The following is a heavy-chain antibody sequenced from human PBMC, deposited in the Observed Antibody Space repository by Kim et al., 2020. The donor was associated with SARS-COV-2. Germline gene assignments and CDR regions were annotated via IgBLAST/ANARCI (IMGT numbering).Heavy chain of an antibody. J-gene: IGHJ4*02. CDR1: GGSFSGYY. CDR3: SCDYRTTMARY. V-gene: IGHV4-34*01. Sequence: SETLSLTCAVYGGSFSGYYWSWIRQPPGKGLEWIGEINHSGSTNYNPSLKSRVTISVDTSKNQFSLKLSSVTAADTAVYYCSCDYRTTMARYWGQGTLVTVSS. CDR2: INHSGST. D-gene: IGHD4-17*01.